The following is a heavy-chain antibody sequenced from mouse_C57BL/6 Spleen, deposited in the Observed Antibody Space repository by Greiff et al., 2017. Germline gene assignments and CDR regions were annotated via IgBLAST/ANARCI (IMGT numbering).Heavy chain of an antibody. Sequence: VQLQQPGAELVKPGASVKLSCKASGYTFTSYWMQWVKQRPGQGLEWIGEIDPSDSYTNYNQKFKGKATLTVDTSSSTAYMQLSSLPSEDSAVYYCARRIYYYGSSCFDYWGQGTTLTVSS. D-gene: IGHD1-1*01. CDR1: GYTFTSYW. V-gene: IGHV1-50*01. CDR3: ARRIYYYGSSCFDY. CDR2: IDPSDSYT. J-gene: IGHJ2*01.